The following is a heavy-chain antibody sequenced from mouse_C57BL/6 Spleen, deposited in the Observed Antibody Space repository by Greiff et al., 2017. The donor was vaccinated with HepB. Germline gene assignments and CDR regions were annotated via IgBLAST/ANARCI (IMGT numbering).Heavy chain of an antibody. CDR1: GFTFSDYG. J-gene: IGHJ3*01. D-gene: IGHD2-4*01. V-gene: IGHV5-17*01. CDR3: ARPGDYDDGFAY. CDR2: ISSGSSTI. Sequence: EVQGVESGGGLVKPGGSLKLSCAASGFTFSDYGMHWVRQAPEKGLEWVAYISSGSSTIYYADTVKGRFTISRDNAKNTLCLQMTSLRSEDTAMYYCARPGDYDDGFAYWGQGTLVTVSA.